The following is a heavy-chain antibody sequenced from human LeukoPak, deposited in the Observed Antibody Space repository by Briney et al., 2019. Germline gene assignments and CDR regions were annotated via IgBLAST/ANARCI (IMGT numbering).Heavy chain of an antibody. CDR1: GFTFGDYA. V-gene: IGHV3-23*01. D-gene: IGHD3-3*01. CDR2: ISGSGGST. Sequence: GRSLRLSCTASGFTFGDYAMSWVRQAPGKGLEWVSAISGSGGSTYYADSVKGRFTISRDNSKNTLYLQMNSLRAEDTAVYYCAKVGDDFWSGYYTGGDAFDIWGQGTMVTVSS. J-gene: IGHJ3*02. CDR3: AKVGDDFWSGYYTGGDAFDI.